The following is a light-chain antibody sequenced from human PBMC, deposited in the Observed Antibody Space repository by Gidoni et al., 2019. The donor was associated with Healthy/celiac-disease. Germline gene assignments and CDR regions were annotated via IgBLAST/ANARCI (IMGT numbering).Light chain of an antibody. CDR1: QSLLHSNGYNY. Sequence: DIVMTHSPLSLPVTPGEPASISCRSSQSLLHSNGYNYLDWYLQKPGQSPQLLIYLGSNRASGVPDRFSGSGSGTDFTLKISRVEAEDVGVYYCMQALQTPLTFGGGTKVEIK. J-gene: IGKJ4*01. CDR2: LGS. CDR3: MQALQTPLT. V-gene: IGKV2-28*01.